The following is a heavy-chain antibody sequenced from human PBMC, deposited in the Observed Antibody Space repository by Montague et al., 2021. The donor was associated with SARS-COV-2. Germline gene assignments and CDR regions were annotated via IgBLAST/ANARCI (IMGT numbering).Heavy chain of an antibody. CDR3: ARVPAWELLWGSRFDP. CDR2: ISSSSSYT. D-gene: IGHD1-26*01. V-gene: IGHV3-11*05. Sequence: SLRLSCAASGFTFSDYYMSWIRQAPGKGLEWVSYISSSSSYTNYADSVKGRFTISRDNAKNSLYLQMNSLRAEDTAVYYCARVPAWELLWGSRFDPWGQGTLVTVSS. CDR1: GFTFSDYY. J-gene: IGHJ5*02.